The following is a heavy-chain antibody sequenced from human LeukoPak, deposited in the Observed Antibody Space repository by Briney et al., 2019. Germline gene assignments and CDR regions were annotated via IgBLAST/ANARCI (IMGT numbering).Heavy chain of an antibody. CDR2: IIPIFGTA. Sequence: SVKVSCKASGGTFSSYAISWVRQAPGQGLEWMGGIIPIFGTANYAQKFQGRVTITADESTSTAYMELRRLRSDDTAVYYCASGYYSDGSGYSPADYWGQGTRVTVSS. CDR3: ASGYYSDGSGYSPADY. CDR1: GGTFSSYA. V-gene: IGHV1-69*01. J-gene: IGHJ4*02. D-gene: IGHD3-22*01.